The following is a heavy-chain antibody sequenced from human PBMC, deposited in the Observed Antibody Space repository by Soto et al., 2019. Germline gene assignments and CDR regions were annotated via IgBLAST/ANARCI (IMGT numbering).Heavy chain of an antibody. J-gene: IGHJ4*02. CDR3: GSERLCGAGRYFSDN. V-gene: IGHV3-48*04. Sequence: GGSLRHSCPASGFTFSIYGMHWVRQAPGKGLEWISKISGSHNNIYYADSVIGRFTISRDNAKNSLYLQMNSLRAEDTAIYYCGSERLCGAGRYFSDNWGQGTQVNVSS. CDR2: ISGSHNNI. D-gene: IGHD2-21*01. CDR1: GFTFSIYG.